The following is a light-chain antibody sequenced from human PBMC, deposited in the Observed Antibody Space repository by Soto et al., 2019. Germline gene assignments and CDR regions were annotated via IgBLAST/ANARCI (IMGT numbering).Light chain of an antibody. V-gene: IGLV7-46*01. CDR1: AGAVTSGHY. J-gene: IGLJ1*01. Sequence: AVVTQEPSLIVSPGGTVTLTCGSSAGAVTSGHYPYWFQQKPGQAPKTLIFDTSNKHSWTPARFSGSLLGGKAALTLSGAQPEDEAEYYCLPSYGGGRFYVFGSGTKVTVL. CDR3: LPSYGGGRFYV. CDR2: DTS.